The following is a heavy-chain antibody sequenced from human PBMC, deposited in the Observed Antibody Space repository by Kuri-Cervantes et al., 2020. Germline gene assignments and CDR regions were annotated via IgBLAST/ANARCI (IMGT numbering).Heavy chain of an antibody. V-gene: IGHV3-53*01. CDR1: GFTVSSNY. Sequence: GGSLRLSCAASGFTVSSNYMSWVRQAPGKGLEWVSVIYSGGSTYYADSVKGRFTISRDNSKNTLYLQMNSLRAEDTAVYYCARGPTGGVGGVNFYGMDVWGQGTTVTVSS. D-gene: IGHD3-16*01. CDR2: IYSGGST. J-gene: IGHJ6*02. CDR3: ARGPTGGVGGVNFYGMDV.